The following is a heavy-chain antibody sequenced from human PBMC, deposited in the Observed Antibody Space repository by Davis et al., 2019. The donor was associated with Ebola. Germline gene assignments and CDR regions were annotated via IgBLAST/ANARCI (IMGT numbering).Heavy chain of an antibody. CDR2: IRSKANGYAT. CDR1: GFTFSGSA. J-gene: IGHJ4*02. CDR3: AKSLSGYSYGYGLMFDY. D-gene: IGHD5-18*01. V-gene: IGHV3-73*01. Sequence: GESLKISCAASGFTFSGSAMHWVRQASGKGLEWVGRIRSKANGYATAYAASVKGRFTISRDDSKNTAYLQMNSLKTEDTAVYYCAKSLSGYSYGYGLMFDYWGQGTLVTVSS.